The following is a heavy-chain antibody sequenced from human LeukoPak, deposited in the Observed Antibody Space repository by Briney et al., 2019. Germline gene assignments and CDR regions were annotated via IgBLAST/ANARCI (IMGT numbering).Heavy chain of an antibody. CDR3: ARGPYYYGSGSYAY. V-gene: IGHV1-18*01. CDR2: ISAYNGNT. D-gene: IGHD3-10*01. CDR1: GYTFTSYG. Sequence: ASVKVSCKASGYTFTSYGISWVRQAPGQGLEWMGWISAYNGNTNYAQKLQGRVTMTTDTSTSTAYMELRSLRSDDTAVYYCARGPYYYGSGSYAYWGQGTLVTVSS. J-gene: IGHJ4*02.